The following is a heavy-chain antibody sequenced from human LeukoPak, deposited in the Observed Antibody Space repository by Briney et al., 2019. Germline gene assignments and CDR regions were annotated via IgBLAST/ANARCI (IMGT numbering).Heavy chain of an antibody. CDR2: ISPSGGST. Sequence: ASVKVSCKAFGYTFTSNYMHWVRQAPGQGPEWMGVISPSGGSTTYAQKFQGRVTLTRDMSTSTDYLELSSLRSEDTAVYYCARDITSDGSVRFDYWGQGTLVTVSS. D-gene: IGHD3-10*01. CDR1: GYTFTSNY. V-gene: IGHV1-46*01. J-gene: IGHJ4*02. CDR3: ARDITSDGSVRFDY.